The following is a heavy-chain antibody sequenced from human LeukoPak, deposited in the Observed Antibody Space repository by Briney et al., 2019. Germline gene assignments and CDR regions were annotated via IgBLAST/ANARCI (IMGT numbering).Heavy chain of an antibody. D-gene: IGHD3-3*01. J-gene: IGHJ4*02. CDR1: GGSFSGYY. V-gene: IGHV4-34*01. CDR2: IDHSGST. CDR3: AGVLRFLEWSSTN. Sequence: SETLSLTCAVYGGSFSGYYWSWFRQPPGKGLEWIGEIDHSGSTNYNPSLGSRVTISVDTSKNQFSLKLSSVTAADTAVYYCAGVLRFLEWSSTNWGQGTLVTVSS.